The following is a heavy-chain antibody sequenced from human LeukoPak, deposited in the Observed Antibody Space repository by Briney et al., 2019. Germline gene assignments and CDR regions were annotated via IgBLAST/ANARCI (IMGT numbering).Heavy chain of an antibody. Sequence: GGSLRLSCAASGFTFSSYGMHWVRQAPGKGLEWVAFIRYDGSNKYYADSVKGRFTISRDNSKNTLYLQMNSLRAEDTAVYYCAKEPQLGIIWYFDLWGRGTLVTVSS. CDR1: GFTFSSYG. J-gene: IGHJ2*01. D-gene: IGHD7-27*01. CDR3: AKEPQLGIIWYFDL. CDR2: IRYDGSNK. V-gene: IGHV3-30*02.